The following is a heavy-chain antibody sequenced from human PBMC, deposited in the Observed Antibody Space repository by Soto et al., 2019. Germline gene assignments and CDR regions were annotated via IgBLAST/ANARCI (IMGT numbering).Heavy chain of an antibody. V-gene: IGHV3-30-3*01. Sequence: GGSLRLSCAASGFTFSSYAMHWVRQAPGKGLEWVAVISYDGSNKYYADSVKGRFTISRDNSKNTLYLQMNSLRAEDTAVYYCASLLLYKWLAAAGTGWGQGTLVTVSS. CDR3: ASLLLYKWLAAAGTG. D-gene: IGHD6-13*01. CDR2: ISYDGSNK. J-gene: IGHJ4*02. CDR1: GFTFSSYA.